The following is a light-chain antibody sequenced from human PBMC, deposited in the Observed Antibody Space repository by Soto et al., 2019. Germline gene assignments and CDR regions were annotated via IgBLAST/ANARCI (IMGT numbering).Light chain of an antibody. CDR3: SSYEGSNNLV. CDR2: EVS. CDR1: SSDVGGYNY. V-gene: IGLV2-8*01. Sequence: QSALTQPPSASGSPGQSVTISCTGTSSDVGGYNYVSWYQQHPGKAPKLIIYEVSKRPSGVPDRFSGSKSGNTASLTVAGRQSEDEADYYCSSYEGSNNLVFGGGTKLTVL. J-gene: IGLJ2*01.